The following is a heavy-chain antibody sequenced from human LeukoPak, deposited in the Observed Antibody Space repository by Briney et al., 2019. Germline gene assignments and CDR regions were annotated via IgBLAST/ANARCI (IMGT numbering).Heavy chain of an antibody. V-gene: IGHV4-39*07. Sequence: PSETLSLTCTVSGGSIYSTSYYWGWIRQPPGKGLEWIGSIYYNGNTYYNPSLKSRVTVSSVDTSKNQFSLKLSSVTAADTAVYSCARIPKLYISAWYFDYWGQGTLVTVSS. CDR2: IYYNGNT. CDR1: GGSIYSTSYY. D-gene: IGHD6-25*01. CDR3: ARIPKLYISAWYFDY. J-gene: IGHJ4*02.